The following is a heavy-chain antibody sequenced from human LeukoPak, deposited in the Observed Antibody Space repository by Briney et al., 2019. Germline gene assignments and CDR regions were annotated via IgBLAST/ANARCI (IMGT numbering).Heavy chain of an antibody. V-gene: IGHV4-61*05. Sequence: SETLSLTCTVSGGSISSSFYYWGWIRQPPGKGLEWIGYVSYTGDASQNPSLRGRVTMSVDTSNNQVSLELSSVTAADTAVYYCARGWNYGDYWGQGTLVTVSS. CDR2: VSYTGDA. D-gene: IGHD3-3*01. J-gene: IGHJ4*02. CDR3: ARGWNYGDY. CDR1: GGSISSSFYY.